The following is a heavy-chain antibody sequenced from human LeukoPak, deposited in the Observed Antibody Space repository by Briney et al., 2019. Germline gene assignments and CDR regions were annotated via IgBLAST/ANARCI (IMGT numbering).Heavy chain of an antibody. V-gene: IGHV3-66*02. CDR1: GFTVSSNY. CDR3: AKGLTGGYSYGYGIDY. CDR2: IYSGGST. J-gene: IGHJ4*02. Sequence: PGGSLRLSCAASGFTVSSNYMSWVRQAPGKGLEWVSVIYSGGSTYYADSVKGRFTISRDNSKNTLYLQMNSLRAEDTAVYYCAKGLTGGYSYGYGIDYWGQGTLVTVSS. D-gene: IGHD5-18*01.